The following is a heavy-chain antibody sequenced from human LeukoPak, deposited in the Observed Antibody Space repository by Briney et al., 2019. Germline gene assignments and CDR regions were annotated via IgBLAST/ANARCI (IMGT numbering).Heavy chain of an antibody. D-gene: IGHD6-19*01. CDR2: ISYDGSNK. Sequence: PGGSLRLSCAASGFTFSSYGMHWVRQAPGKGLEWVAVISYDGSNKYYADSVKGRFTISRDNSKNTLYLQMNSLRAEDTAVYYCAKEAWSSSGYNYYYYYMDVWGKGTTVTVSS. CDR3: AKEAWSSSGYNYYYYYMDV. V-gene: IGHV3-30*18. J-gene: IGHJ6*03. CDR1: GFTFSSYG.